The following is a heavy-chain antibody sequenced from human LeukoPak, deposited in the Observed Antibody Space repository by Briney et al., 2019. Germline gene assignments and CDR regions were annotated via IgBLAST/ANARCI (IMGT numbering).Heavy chain of an antibody. J-gene: IGHJ3*02. V-gene: IGHV1-69*13. CDR2: IIPIFGTA. CDR3: ARGSLSYYDSSGYYSHAFDI. CDR1: GGTFSSYA. Sequence: ASVTVSCKASGGTFSSYAISWVRQAPGQGLEWMGGIIPIFGTANYAQKFQGRVTITADESTSTAYMELSSLRSEDTAVYYCARGSLSYYDSSGYYSHAFDIWGQGTMVTVSS. D-gene: IGHD3-22*01.